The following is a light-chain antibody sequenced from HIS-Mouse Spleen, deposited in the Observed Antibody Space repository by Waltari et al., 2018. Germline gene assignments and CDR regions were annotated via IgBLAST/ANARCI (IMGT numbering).Light chain of an antibody. CDR3: AAWDDSLSGPWV. V-gene: IGLV1-47*01. Sequence: QSVLTQPPSASGTPGQRVTISCSGSSPNIGSNHVYWYQQLPGTAPKPLIYRNNQRPSGVPDRFSGSKSGTSASLAISGLRSEDEADYYCAAWDDSLSGPWVFGGGTKLTVL. J-gene: IGLJ3*02. CDR2: RNN. CDR1: SPNIGSNH.